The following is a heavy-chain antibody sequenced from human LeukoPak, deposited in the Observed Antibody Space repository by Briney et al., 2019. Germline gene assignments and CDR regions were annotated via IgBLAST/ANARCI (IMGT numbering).Heavy chain of an antibody. J-gene: IGHJ4*02. V-gene: IGHV1-46*01. CDR3: ARESDRGCDY. Sequence: ASVKVSCKASGYIFTSHYIYWVRQPPGQGLDWMGIINPSGGSTIYAQKFQGRVTMTRDTSTSTVYMELSSLRSEDTAVYYCARESDRGCDYWGQGTLVTVSS. CDR1: GYIFTSHY. CDR2: INPSGGST.